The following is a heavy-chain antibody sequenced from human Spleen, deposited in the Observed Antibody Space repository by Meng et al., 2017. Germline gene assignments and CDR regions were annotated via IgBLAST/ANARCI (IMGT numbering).Heavy chain of an antibody. CDR3: ARDHLNGYFND. CDR1: GFTFSSYS. Sequence: GESLKTLRATSGFTFSSYSMNWVRQAPGKGLEWVSSFSTSSSHIFYADSVKGRFTISRDNAKNSLFLQMNRLRAEDTAVYYCARDHLNGYFNDWGRGMLVTVSS. CDR2: FSTSSSHI. J-gene: IGHJ4*02. V-gene: IGHV3-21*01. D-gene: IGHD3-22*01.